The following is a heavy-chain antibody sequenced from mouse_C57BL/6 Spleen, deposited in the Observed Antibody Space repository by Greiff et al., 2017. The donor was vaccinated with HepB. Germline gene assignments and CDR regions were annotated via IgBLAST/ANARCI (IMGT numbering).Heavy chain of an antibody. CDR1: GYTFTDYY. CDR3: AREKIHYYGSSYGRYFDV. Sequence: VQLVESGPELVKPGASVKISCKASGYTFTDYYINWVKQRPGQGLEWIGWIFPGSGSTYYNEKFKGKATLTVDKSSSTAYMLLSSLTSEDSAVYFCAREKIHYYGSSYGRYFDVWGTGTTVTVSS. CDR2: IFPGSGST. D-gene: IGHD1-1*01. V-gene: IGHV1-75*01. J-gene: IGHJ1*03.